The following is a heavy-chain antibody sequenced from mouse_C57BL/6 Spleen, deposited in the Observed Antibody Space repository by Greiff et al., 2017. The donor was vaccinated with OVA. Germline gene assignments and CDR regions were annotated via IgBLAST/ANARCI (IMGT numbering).Heavy chain of an antibody. J-gene: IGHJ4*01. CDR1: GYAFSSSW. CDR3: ARDYGSNYYAMDY. CDR2: IYPGGGDT. V-gene: IGHV1-82*01. D-gene: IGHD1-1*01. Sequence: VKLMESGPELVKPGASVKISCKASGYAFSSSWMNWVKQRPGKGLEWIGRIYPGGGDTNYNGKFKGKATLTADKSSSTAYMQLSSLTSEDSAVYFCARDYGSNYYAMDYWGQGTSVTVSS.